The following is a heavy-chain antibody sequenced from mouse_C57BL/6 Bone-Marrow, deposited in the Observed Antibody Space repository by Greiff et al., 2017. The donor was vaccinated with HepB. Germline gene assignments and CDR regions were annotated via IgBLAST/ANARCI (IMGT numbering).Heavy chain of an antibody. Sequence: QVQLQQPGAELVMPGASVKLSCKASGYTFTSYWMHWVKQRPGQGLEWIGEIDPSDSYTNYNQKFKGKSTLTVDKSSSTAYMQLSSLTSEDSAVYYCARPYGNSYYAMDYWGQGTSVTVSS. D-gene: IGHD2-1*01. CDR1: GYTFTSYW. J-gene: IGHJ4*01. V-gene: IGHV1-69*01. CDR2: IDPSDSYT. CDR3: ARPYGNSYYAMDY.